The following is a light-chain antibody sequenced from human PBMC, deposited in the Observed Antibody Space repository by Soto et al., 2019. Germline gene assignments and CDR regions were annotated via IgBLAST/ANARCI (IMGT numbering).Light chain of an antibody. Sequence: QSALTQPRSVSWSPGQSVTISCTGTSSDVGGYNYVSWYQQYSGKAPKLMIYDVTERPSGVPDRFSGSKSGNTASLTISGLQAEDEADYYCCSYAGTYTLFGGGTKVTVL. CDR3: CSYAGTYTL. J-gene: IGLJ2*01. V-gene: IGLV2-11*01. CDR1: SSDVGGYNY. CDR2: DVT.